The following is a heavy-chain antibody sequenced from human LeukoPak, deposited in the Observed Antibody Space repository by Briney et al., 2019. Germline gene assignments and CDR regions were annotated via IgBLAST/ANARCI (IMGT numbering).Heavy chain of an antibody. V-gene: IGHV3-53*01. CDR2: IYSGGST. CDR3: ARAYDILTGTFFDY. J-gene: IGHJ4*02. D-gene: IGHD3-9*01. CDR1: GFTVSSNY. Sequence: PGGSLRLSCAASGFTVSSNYMSWVRQAPGKGLEWVSVIYSGGSTYYADSVKGRFTISRDNSKNTLYLQMNTLRAEDTAVYYCARAYDILTGTFFDYWGQGTLVTVSS.